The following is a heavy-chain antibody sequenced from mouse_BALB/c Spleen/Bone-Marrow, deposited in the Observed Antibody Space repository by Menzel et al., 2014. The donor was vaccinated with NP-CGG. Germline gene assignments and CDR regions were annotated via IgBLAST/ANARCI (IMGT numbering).Heavy chain of an antibody. Sequence: VQRVESGPSLVQPSQSLSITCTVSCFSLTNYGIYWVRQSPGKGLEWLGVIWRGGTTDYNAAFMSRLSITKDNSKSQVFFKMNSLQADDTAIYYCAKGHYGSSPFAYWGQGTLVTVSA. CDR2: IWRGGTT. J-gene: IGHJ3*01. CDR3: AKGHYGSSPFAY. V-gene: IGHV2-5-1*01. D-gene: IGHD1-1*01. CDR1: CFSLTNYG.